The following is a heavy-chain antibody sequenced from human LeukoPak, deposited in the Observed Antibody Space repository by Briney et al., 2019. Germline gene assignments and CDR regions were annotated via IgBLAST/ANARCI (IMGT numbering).Heavy chain of an antibody. V-gene: IGHV4-30-4*01. Sequence: PSETLSLTCTVSGGSISSGDYYWSWIRQPPGKGLEWIGYIYYSGSTYYYPSFKSRVTISVDTSKNQFSLKLSSVTAADTAVYYCARHDHSRRAFDIWGQGTMVTVSS. CDR2: IYYSGST. CDR1: GGSISSGDYY. J-gene: IGHJ3*02. CDR3: ARHDHSRRAFDI. D-gene: IGHD3-16*01.